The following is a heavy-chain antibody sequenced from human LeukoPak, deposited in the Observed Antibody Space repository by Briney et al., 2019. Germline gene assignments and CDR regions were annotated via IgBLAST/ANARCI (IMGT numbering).Heavy chain of an antibody. CDR1: GLTFRSYG. D-gene: IGHD3-22*01. CDR2: ISYDGSNK. CDR3: AKDGYYYDSSGYYLRYYYYGMDV. J-gene: IGHJ6*02. Sequence: GGSLRLSCAASGLTFRSYGMHWVRQAPGKGLEWVAVISYDGSNKYYADSVKGRFTISRDNSKNTLYLQMNSLRAEDTAVYYCAKDGYYYDSSGYYLRYYYYGMDVWGQGTTVTVSS. V-gene: IGHV3-30*18.